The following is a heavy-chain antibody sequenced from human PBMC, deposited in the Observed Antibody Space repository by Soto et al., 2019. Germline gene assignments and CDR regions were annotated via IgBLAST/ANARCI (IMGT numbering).Heavy chain of an antibody. CDR3: AREPRYCRGGSCSITGDAFDI. V-gene: IGHV3-66*01. CDR2: ISNRGDT. CDR1: GFIVSDTY. Sequence: EVQLVESGGGLVQPGGSLRLSCTASGFIVSDTYMNWVRQAPGKGLEWVSVISNRGDTHYADSVRGRFSLSRDIADNTLHLQMNILRVEDRAVYYCAREPRYCRGGSCSITGDAFDIWGQGTMVTVSS. D-gene: IGHD2-15*01. J-gene: IGHJ3*02.